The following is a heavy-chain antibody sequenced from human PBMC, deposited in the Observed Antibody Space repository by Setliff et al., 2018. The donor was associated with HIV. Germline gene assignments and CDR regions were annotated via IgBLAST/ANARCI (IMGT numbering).Heavy chain of an antibody. J-gene: IGHJ2*01. CDR1: GDSISSGNYY. V-gene: IGHV4-61*02. Sequence: SETLSLTCTVSGDSISSGNYYWTWIRQPAGKALEWIGRITNTGATEYNPSLKSRVTVSVDTSQNQFSLKLTSVTAADTATYFCSRGPPFDRWGRGTLVTVSS. CDR2: ITNTGAT. CDR3: SRGPPFDR.